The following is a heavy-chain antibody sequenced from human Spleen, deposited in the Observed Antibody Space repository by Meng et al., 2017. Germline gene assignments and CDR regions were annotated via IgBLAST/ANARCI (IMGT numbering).Heavy chain of an antibody. Sequence: ASVKVSCKASGYTFSNYAIHWLRQAPGQRLEWRGWINPNTGATNYAPKFHGRVTMTRDTSISTAYMELTSLTSDDTAVYYCARSSGWCRDDYWGQGTLVTVSS. V-gene: IGHV1-2*02. CDR2: INPNTGAT. D-gene: IGHD6-19*01. J-gene: IGHJ4*02. CDR3: ARSSGWCRDDY. CDR1: GYTFSNYA.